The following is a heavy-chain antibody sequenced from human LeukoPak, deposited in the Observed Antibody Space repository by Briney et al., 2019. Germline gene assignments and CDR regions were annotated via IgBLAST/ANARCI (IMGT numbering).Heavy chain of an antibody. D-gene: IGHD5/OR15-5a*01. CDR3: AREGSFYAPWDY. Sequence: GGSLRLSCAASGFTFSTYSMSWVRQAPGKGLEWVSTIDVTTGISYYADSVKGRFTISRDNFQNTLFLQLNSLRVDDTAVYFCAREGSFYAPWDYWGQGTLVTVSS. V-gene: IGHV3-23*01. J-gene: IGHJ4*02. CDR2: IDVTTGIS. CDR1: GFTFSTYS.